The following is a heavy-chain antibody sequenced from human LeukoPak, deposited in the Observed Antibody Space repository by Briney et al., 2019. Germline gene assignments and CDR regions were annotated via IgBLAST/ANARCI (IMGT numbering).Heavy chain of an antibody. CDR2: INSDGSST. D-gene: IGHD4-23*01. V-gene: IGHV3-74*01. Sequence: WGSLRLSCAASGFTFSSYWMHWVRQAPGKGLVWVSRINSDGSSTSYADSVKGRFTISRDNAKNTLYLQMNNLRAEDTAVYYCSSGNSHAFDIWGQGTMVTVSS. CDR1: GFTFSSYW. CDR3: SSGNSHAFDI. J-gene: IGHJ3*02.